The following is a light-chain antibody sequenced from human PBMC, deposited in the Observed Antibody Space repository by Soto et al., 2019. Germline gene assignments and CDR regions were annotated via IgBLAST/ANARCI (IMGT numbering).Light chain of an antibody. V-gene: IGKV3-20*01. Sequence: VMTQSPGPMSVSLGESATLSCRASQSVDGYLAWYQQKPGQAPRLLIYGASSRATGIPDRFSGSGSGTDFTLTISRLEPEDFAVYYCQQYGSSPRTFGQGTKVDNK. CDR3: QQYGSSPRT. J-gene: IGKJ1*01. CDR1: QSVDGY. CDR2: GAS.